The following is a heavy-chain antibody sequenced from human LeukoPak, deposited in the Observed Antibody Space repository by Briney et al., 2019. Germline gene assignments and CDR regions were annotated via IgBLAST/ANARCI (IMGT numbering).Heavy chain of an antibody. CDR2: IYYSGST. J-gene: IGHJ1*01. V-gene: IGHV4-31*03. Sequence: PSETLSLTCTVSGGSISSGGYYWNWIRQHPGKGLEWIGYIYYSGSTYYNPSLKSRVTISVDTSKNQFSLKLSSVTAADTAVYFCARAPLRQGAVKYFQHWGQGTLVTVSS. CDR1: GGSISSGGYY. CDR3: ARAPLRQGAVKYFQH.